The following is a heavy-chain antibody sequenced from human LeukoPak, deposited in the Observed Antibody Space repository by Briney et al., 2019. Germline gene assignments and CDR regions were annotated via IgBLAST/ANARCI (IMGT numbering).Heavy chain of an antibody. CDR2: IRYDGSIK. CDR1: GFTFNSYG. CDR3: GKGSSTSGCPDY. D-gene: IGHD6-19*01. V-gene: IGHV3-30*02. J-gene: IGHJ4*02. Sequence: GGSLRLSCAASGFTFNSYGMHWVRHAPGKGLDWVAFIRYDGSIKHYADSAKGRFTISRDNSKNTVSLQMNSLRPEDTAVYYCGKGSSTSGCPDYWGQGTLVTVSS.